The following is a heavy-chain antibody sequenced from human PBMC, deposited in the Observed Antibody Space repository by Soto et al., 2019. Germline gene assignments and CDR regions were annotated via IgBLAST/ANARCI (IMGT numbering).Heavy chain of an antibody. J-gene: IGHJ6*02. CDR1: GYTFYSHS. CDR2: INGDYGNT. Sequence: ASVKVSCKASGYTFYSHSISWVRLAPGQGLEWMGRINGDYGNTQYAQKFRGRVTMTTDTSTTTVYMELTNLRSDDTAVYYCARCIQGDYYYGMDVWGQGTTVTVSS. V-gene: IGHV1-18*01. CDR3: ARCIQGDYYYGMDV. D-gene: IGHD5-18*01.